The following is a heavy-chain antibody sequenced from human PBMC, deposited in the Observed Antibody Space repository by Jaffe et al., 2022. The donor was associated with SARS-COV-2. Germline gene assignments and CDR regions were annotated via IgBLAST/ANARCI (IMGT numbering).Heavy chain of an antibody. D-gene: IGHD5-18*01. J-gene: IGHJ4*02. Sequence: QVQLVESGGGVVQPGRSLRLSCEVSGFTFSSFAMHWVRQAPGKGLEWLAVMSDDGDYKYYSDSVKGRFTISRDNSKDTLYLQMDSLRGDDTGVYYCARDSLIWIQVWSRIDHWGQGTLVAVSS. CDR1: GFTFSSFA. CDR2: MSDDGDYK. CDR3: ARDSLIWIQVWSRIDH. V-gene: IGHV3-30-3*01.